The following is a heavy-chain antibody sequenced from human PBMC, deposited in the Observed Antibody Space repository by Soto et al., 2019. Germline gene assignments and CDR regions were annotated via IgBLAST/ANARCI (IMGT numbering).Heavy chain of an antibody. V-gene: IGHV4-39*01. CDR2: IYYSGST. D-gene: IGHD6-13*01. J-gene: IGHJ6*02. CDR3: ARFRSRYSSSWDYYYGMDV. CDR1: GGSISSSSYY. Sequence: SGTLSLTCTVSGGSISSSSYYWGWIRQPPGKGLEWIGSIYYSGSTYYNPSLKSRVTISVDTSKDQFSLKLSSVTAADTAVYYCARFRSRYSSSWDYYYGMDVWGQGTTVTVSS.